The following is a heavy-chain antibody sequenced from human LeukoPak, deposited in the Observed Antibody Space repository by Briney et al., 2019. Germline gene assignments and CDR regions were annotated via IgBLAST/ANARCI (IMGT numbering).Heavy chain of an antibody. J-gene: IGHJ4*02. V-gene: IGHV3-30*03. CDR1: GFTFSSYG. CDR2: ISYDGSNK. Sequence: PGGSLRLSCAASGFTFSSYGMHWVRQAPGKGLEWVALISYDGSNKYYADSVKGRFTISRDNSKNTLYLQIDSLRPDDTAVYYCARGAAAASPLDYWGQGTLVTVSS. CDR3: ARGAAAASPLDY. D-gene: IGHD6-13*01.